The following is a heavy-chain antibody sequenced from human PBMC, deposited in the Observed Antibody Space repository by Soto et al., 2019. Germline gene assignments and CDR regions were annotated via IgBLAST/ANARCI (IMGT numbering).Heavy chain of an antibody. CDR1: GFTVSSNY. CDR3: ARAGISQAAAGSLDCCPIDS. Sequence: EVQLVESGGGLVQPGGSLRLSCAASGFTVSSNYMSWVRQAPGKGLERVSIIYSGGTTYYADSVKSRFTISRDNSKNTLYLQMNSLRAEDTAVYYCARAGISQAAAGSLDCCPIDSWGQGALVTVSS. V-gene: IGHV3-66*01. D-gene: IGHD6-13*01. J-gene: IGHJ4*02. CDR2: IYSGGTT.